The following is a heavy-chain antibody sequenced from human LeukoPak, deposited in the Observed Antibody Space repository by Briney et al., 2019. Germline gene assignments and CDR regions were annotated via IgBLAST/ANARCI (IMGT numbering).Heavy chain of an antibody. Sequence: PGGSLRLSCAVSGITLSNYGMSWVRQAPGKGLEWVAGISDSGGRTNYADSVRGRFTISRDNPKNTLYLQMNSLRAEDTAVYFCAKRGVVIRVILVGFHKEAYYFDSWRQGALVTVSS. D-gene: IGHD3-10*01. CDR3: AKRGVVIRVILVGFHKEAYYFDS. CDR2: ISDSGGRT. J-gene: IGHJ4*02. V-gene: IGHV3-23*01. CDR1: GITLSNYG.